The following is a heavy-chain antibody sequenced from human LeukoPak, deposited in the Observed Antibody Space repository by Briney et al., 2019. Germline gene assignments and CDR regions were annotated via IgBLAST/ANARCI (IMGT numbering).Heavy chain of an antibody. J-gene: IGHJ1*01. CDR2: IYHSGST. CDR1: GGSISSGGYY. V-gene: IGHV4-30-2*01. CDR3: ARAPAEYFQH. Sequence: SETLSLTCTVSGGSISSGGYYWSWIRQPPGKGLEWIGYIYHSGSTYYNPSLKSRVTISVDRSKNQFSLKLSSVTAADTAVYYCARAPAEYFQHWGQGTLVTVSS.